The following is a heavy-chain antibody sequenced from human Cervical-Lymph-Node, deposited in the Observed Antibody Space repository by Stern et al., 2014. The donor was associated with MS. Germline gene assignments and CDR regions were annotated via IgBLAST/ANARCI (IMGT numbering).Heavy chain of an antibody. CDR1: GFSVATAGVG. D-gene: IGHD2-15*01. J-gene: IGHJ4*02. CDR3: AHSRVKYCRGGTCYSSLFDY. Sequence: QITLKESGPTLVKPTQTVTLTCTLSGFSVATAGVGVGWIRQPPGKALEWRALNYWGDDKLYSPSLKNRLTIIKDTSKNQVVLTMTNVDPVDTATYYCAHSRVKYCRGGTCYSSLFDYWGQGTLVTVSS. CDR2: NYWGDDK. V-gene: IGHV2-5*02.